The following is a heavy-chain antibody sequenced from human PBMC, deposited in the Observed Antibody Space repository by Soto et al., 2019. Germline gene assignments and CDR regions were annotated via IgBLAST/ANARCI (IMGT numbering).Heavy chain of an antibody. Sequence: SETLSLTCAVYGGSFSGYYWSWIRQPPGKGLEWIGEINHSGSTNYNPSLKSRVTISVDTSKNQFSLKLSSVTAADTAVYYCARVFTMIVHRGGYYYYGMDVWGQGTTVTVAS. CDR1: GGSFSGYY. D-gene: IGHD3-22*01. CDR3: ARVFTMIVHRGGYYYYGMDV. J-gene: IGHJ6*02. V-gene: IGHV4-34*01. CDR2: INHSGST.